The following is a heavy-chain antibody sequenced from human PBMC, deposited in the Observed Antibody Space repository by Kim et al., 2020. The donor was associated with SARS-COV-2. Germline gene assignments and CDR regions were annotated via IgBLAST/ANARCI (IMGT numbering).Heavy chain of an antibody. J-gene: IGHJ4*02. Sequence: GGSLRLSCAASGFTFSSYGMHWVLQAPGKGLEWVAVISYDGSNKYYADSVKGRFTISRDNSKNTLYLQMNSLRAEDTAVYYCAKELTASYYDILTGYRGTYDYWGQGTLVTVSS. CDR2: ISYDGSNK. CDR3: AKELTASYYDILTGYRGTYDY. V-gene: IGHV3-30*18. D-gene: IGHD3-9*01. CDR1: GFTFSSYG.